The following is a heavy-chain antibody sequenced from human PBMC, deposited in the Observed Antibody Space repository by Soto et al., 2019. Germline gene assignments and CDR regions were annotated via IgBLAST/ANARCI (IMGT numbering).Heavy chain of an antibody. CDR3: GRGLGGVPVAEDLDY. J-gene: IGHJ4*02. Sequence: GGSLRLSCVASRFSFSEYTMSWVRQAPGKGLDWVSTISTSSSNIFYAASVKGRFTVSRDNAKNTLYLQMDNLRAEDMAVYFCGRGLGGVPVAEDLDYCGQGPLVTVYS. D-gene: IGHD3-10*01. CDR2: ISTSSSNI. V-gene: IGHV3-21*06. CDR1: RFSFSEYT.